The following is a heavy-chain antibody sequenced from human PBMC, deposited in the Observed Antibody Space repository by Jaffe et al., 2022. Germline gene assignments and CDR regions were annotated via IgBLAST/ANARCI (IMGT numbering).Heavy chain of an antibody. Sequence: QVQLQQWGAGLLKPSETLSLTCAVYGGSFSGYYWSWIRQPPGKGLEWIGEINHSGSTNYNPSLKSRVTISVDTSKNQFSLKLSSVTAADTAVYYCARVGSIITMVRGVMGWFDPWGQGTLVTVSS. D-gene: IGHD3-10*01. J-gene: IGHJ5*02. CDR1: GGSFSGYY. CDR2: INHSGST. CDR3: ARVGSIITMVRGVMGWFDP. V-gene: IGHV4-34*01.